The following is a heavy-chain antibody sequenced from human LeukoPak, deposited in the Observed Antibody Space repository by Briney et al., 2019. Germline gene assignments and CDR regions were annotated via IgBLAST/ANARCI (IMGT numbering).Heavy chain of an antibody. CDR3: ARQARSSTSCPFDY. CDR2: IYYSGST. V-gene: IGHV4-39*01. CDR1: GGSISSSSYY. J-gene: IGHJ4*02. D-gene: IGHD2-2*01. Sequence: SETLSLTCTVSGGSISSSSYYWGWIRQPPGKGLEWIGSIYYSGSTYYNPSLKSRVTISVDTSKNQFSLKLSSVTAADMAVYYCARQARSSTSCPFDYWGQGTLVTVSS.